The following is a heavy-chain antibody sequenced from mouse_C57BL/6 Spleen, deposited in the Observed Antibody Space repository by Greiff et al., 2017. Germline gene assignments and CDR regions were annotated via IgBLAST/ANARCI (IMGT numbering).Heavy chain of an antibody. Sequence: QVQLQQSGAELMKPGASVKLSCKATGYTFTGYWIEWVKQRPGHGLEWIGEILPGRGSTNYNEKFKGKATFTADTSSNTAYMQLSSLTTEDSAIYYCARGGYGSSYWYFDVWGTGTTVTVSS. D-gene: IGHD1-1*01. V-gene: IGHV1-9*01. CDR2: ILPGRGST. CDR1: GYTFTGYW. CDR3: ARGGYGSSYWYFDV. J-gene: IGHJ1*03.